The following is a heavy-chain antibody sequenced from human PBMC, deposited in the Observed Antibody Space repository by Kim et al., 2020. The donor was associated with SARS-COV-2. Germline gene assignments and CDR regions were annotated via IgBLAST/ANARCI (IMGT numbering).Heavy chain of an antibody. CDR2: ISGYNGNT. D-gene: IGHD1-26*01. Sequence: ASVKVSCKASGYTFTSYGISWVRQAPGQGLEWMGWISGYNGNTDYAQKLQGRVTMTTDTSTSTAYMELRSLISADTAVYYCARDAHDTGSYSAVGYWGQGTLVTVSS. V-gene: IGHV1-18*01. CDR3: ARDAHDTGSYSAVGY. CDR1: GYTFTSYG. J-gene: IGHJ4*02.